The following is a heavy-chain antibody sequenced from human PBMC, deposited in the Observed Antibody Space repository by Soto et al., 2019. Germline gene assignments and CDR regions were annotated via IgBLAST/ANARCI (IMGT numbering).Heavy chain of an antibody. J-gene: IGHJ4*02. CDR3: ARGGHVVVVTAALDY. CDR2: VNPSGGHT. Sequence: QVQLVQSGAEVKKPGASVKVSCKASGDTFTDYYIHWVRQAPGQGLEWMGTVNPSGGHTTYAQHFLGRMTMTRDTSTSTLYMELTSLASEDTAVYYCARGGHVVVVTAALDYWGQGTLVTVSS. D-gene: IGHD2-21*02. V-gene: IGHV1-46*01. CDR1: GDTFTDYY.